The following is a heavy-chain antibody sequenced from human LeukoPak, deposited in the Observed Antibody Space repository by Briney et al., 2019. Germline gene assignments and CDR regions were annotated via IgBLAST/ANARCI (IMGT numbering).Heavy chain of an antibody. V-gene: IGHV3-11*01. Sequence: GGALRLSCAASGFTFSDYYMSWIRQAPGKGLEWVSYISSSGSTICYADSGKGRFTTSRDNAKNSLYLQMNRLRGEDTGVYYCARVEGIGDYSDYWGQGTLVTVSS. D-gene: IGHD3-3*01. CDR1: GFTFSDYY. CDR3: ARVEGIGDYSDY. CDR2: ISSSGSTI. J-gene: IGHJ4*02.